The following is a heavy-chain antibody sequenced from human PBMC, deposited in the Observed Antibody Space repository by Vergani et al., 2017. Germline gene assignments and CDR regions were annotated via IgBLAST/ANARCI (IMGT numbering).Heavy chain of an antibody. Sequence: QVQLVQSGAEVKKPGSSVTVSCKASGGLFSNYAISWVRQAPGQGLEWMGGIIPIFGTANYAQKFQGRVTITADESTRTAHMELRSLRSDDTAVYYCAGGYIGDSSGYYYFYWGQGTLVTVSS. CDR1: GGLFSNYA. D-gene: IGHD3-22*01. CDR2: IIPIFGTA. J-gene: IGHJ4*02. CDR3: AGGYIGDSSGYYYFY. V-gene: IGHV1-69*01.